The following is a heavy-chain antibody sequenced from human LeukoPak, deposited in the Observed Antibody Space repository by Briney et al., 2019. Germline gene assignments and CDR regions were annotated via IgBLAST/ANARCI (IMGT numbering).Heavy chain of an antibody. V-gene: IGHV4-34*01. Sequence: PSETLSLTCAVYGGSFSGYYWSWIRQPPGKGLEWIGEINHSGSTNYNPSLKSRATISVDTSKNQFSLKLSSVTAADTAVYYCARGLLGPYSSSWFDYWGQGTLVTVSS. CDR2: INHSGST. CDR1: GGSFSGYY. CDR3: ARGLLGPYSSSWFDY. J-gene: IGHJ4*02. D-gene: IGHD6-13*01.